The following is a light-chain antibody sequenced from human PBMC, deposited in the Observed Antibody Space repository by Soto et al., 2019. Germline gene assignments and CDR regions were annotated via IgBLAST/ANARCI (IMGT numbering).Light chain of an antibody. CDR2: LNSDGSH. J-gene: IGLJ2*01. CDR3: QTWGTVV. Sequence: QPVLTQSPSASASLGASVKLTCTLSSGHSSYAIAWHQQQPEKGPRYLMKLNSDGSHSKGDGIPDRFPGSSSGAERYLTISSLQSEDEADYYCQTWGTVVFGGGTKLTVL. V-gene: IGLV4-69*01. CDR1: SGHSSYA.